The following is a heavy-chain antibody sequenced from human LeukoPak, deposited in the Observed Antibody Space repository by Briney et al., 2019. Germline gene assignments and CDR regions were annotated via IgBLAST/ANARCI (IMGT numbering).Heavy chain of an antibody. CDR3: AGDCTGRFSRDYFDP. V-gene: IGHV4-38-2*02. J-gene: IGHJ5*02. CDR2: IYYSGTT. CDR1: DYSINSDYY. Sequence: SETLSLTCTVSDYSINSDYYWGWIRQPPGKGLEWIGSIYYSGTTYYNPSLKSRVTISVDTTKNQFSLKLSSVTAADTALYYCAGDCTGRFSRDYFDPWGQGTLVTVSS. D-gene: IGHD2-8*02.